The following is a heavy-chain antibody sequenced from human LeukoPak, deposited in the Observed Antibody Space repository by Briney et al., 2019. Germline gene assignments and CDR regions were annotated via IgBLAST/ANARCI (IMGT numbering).Heavy chain of an antibody. V-gene: IGHV4-31*03. Sequence: SETLSLTCTVPGDSISSGGYYWSWVRQHPGKGLEWIGSIYYSGSTYYNPSLKSRLTISLDTSKNQFSLKLSSVTAADTALYYCAREYCSGGGCYPAGNWFDPWGQGTLVTVSS. J-gene: IGHJ5*02. D-gene: IGHD2-15*01. CDR1: GDSISSGGYY. CDR2: IYYSGST. CDR3: AREYCSGGGCYPAGNWFDP.